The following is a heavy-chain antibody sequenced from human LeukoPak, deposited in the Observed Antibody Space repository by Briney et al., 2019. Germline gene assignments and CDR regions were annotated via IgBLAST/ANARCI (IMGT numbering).Heavy chain of an antibody. D-gene: IGHD1-7*01. CDR3: AKARYNWNYLFDY. CDR1: GFTFSSYA. Sequence: GESLRLSCAASGFTFSSYAMSWVRQAPGKGLEWVSAISGSGGSTYYADSVKGRFTISRDNSKNTLYLQMNSLRAEDTAVYYCAKARYNWNYLFDYWGQGTLVTVSS. J-gene: IGHJ4*02. V-gene: IGHV3-23*01. CDR2: ISGSGGST.